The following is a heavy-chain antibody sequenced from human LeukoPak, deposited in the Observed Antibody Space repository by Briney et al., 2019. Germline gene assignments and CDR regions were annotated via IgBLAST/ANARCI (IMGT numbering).Heavy chain of an antibody. J-gene: IGHJ4*02. Sequence: GGSLRLSCAASGFTFSNAWMSWVRQAPGKGLEWVGRIKSKTDGGTTDYAAPVKGRFTISRDDSKNTLYLQMNSLKTEDTAVYYCTTEGILYRGLTEFDYWGQGTLVTVSS. D-gene: IGHD3-3*01. CDR3: TTEGILYRGLTEFDY. CDR2: IKSKTDGGTT. V-gene: IGHV3-15*01. CDR1: GFTFSNAW.